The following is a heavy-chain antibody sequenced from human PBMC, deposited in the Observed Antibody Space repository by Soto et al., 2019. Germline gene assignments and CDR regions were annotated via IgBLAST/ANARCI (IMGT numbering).Heavy chain of an antibody. J-gene: IGHJ4*02. CDR3: ARDSLGAMVPGY. D-gene: IGHD3-10*01. CDR2: ISGYNGST. Sequence: ASVKVSCKASGYTFTSHGISWVRQAPGQGLEWMGWISGYNGSTNYAQKLQGRVTMTTDTSTSTAYMELRSLRSDDTAVYYCARDSLGAMVPGYWGQGTLVTVSS. CDR1: GYTFTSHG. V-gene: IGHV1-18*04.